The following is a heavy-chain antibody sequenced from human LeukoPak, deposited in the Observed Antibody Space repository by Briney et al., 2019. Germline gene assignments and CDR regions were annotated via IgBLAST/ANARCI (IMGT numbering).Heavy chain of an antibody. Sequence: SGPALVKPTQTLTLTCTFSGFSLSTSGMCVSWIRQPPGKALEWLARIDWDDDKYYSTSLKTRLTISKDTSKNQVVLTMTNMDPVDTATYYCARVRRGYSYGWVFDYWGQGTLVTVSS. J-gene: IGHJ4*02. CDR2: IDWDDDK. V-gene: IGHV2-70*11. D-gene: IGHD5-18*01. CDR3: ARVRRGYSYGWVFDY. CDR1: GFSLSTSGMC.